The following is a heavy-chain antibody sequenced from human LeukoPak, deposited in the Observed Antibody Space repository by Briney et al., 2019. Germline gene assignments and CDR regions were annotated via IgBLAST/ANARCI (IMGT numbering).Heavy chain of an antibody. Sequence: PGGSLRLSCAASGFTFSSYAMSWVRQAPGKGLEWVSAISGSGGSTYYADSVKGRFTISRDNSKNTLYLQMNSLRAEDTAVYYCAKPPWAGWYYYYMDVWGKGTKVTVSS. CDR1: GFTFSSYA. CDR2: ISGSGGST. J-gene: IGHJ6*03. D-gene: IGHD1-14*01. V-gene: IGHV3-23*01. CDR3: AKPPWAGWYYYYMDV.